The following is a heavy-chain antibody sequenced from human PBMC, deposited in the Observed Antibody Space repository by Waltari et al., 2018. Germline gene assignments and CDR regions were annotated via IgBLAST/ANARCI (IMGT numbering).Heavy chain of an antibody. CDR2: IYYSGST. CDR3: ARPGIAAAGTDYYYMDV. V-gene: IGHV4-39*07. J-gene: IGHJ6*03. CDR1: GGSISSSSYS. Sequence: QLQLQESGPGLVKPSETLSLTCTVSGGSISSSSYSWGWIRQPPGKGLEGIGSIYYSGSTYYNPSLKSRVTISVDTSKNQFSLKLSSVTAADTAVYYCARPGIAAAGTDYYYMDVWGRGTTVTVSS. D-gene: IGHD6-13*01.